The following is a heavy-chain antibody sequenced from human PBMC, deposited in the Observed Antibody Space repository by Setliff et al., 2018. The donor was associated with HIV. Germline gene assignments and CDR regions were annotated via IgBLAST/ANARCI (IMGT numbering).Heavy chain of an antibody. J-gene: IGHJ3*02. CDR1: GGSISSGAYY. Sequence: KTSETLSLTCTVSGGSISSGAYYWSWIRQPAGKGLEWIGRFYTSGGTKYNPSLKSRITISVDTSKKQFSLKLTPVTAADTAVYFCARFRAPYCSNTGCFWGAFGIWGQGTMVTVSS. CDR2: FYTSGGT. CDR3: ARFRAPYCSNTGCFWGAFGI. V-gene: IGHV4-61*02. D-gene: IGHD2-2*01.